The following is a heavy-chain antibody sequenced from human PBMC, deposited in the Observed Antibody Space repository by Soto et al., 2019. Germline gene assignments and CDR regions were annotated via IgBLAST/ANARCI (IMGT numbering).Heavy chain of an antibody. CDR3: ARISRYCSGGDCHA. J-gene: IGHJ5*02. Sequence: GGSLILSCAASGVSFNSYDMHWVRQAPGKGPEWVAIISYDGSNTYYSDSVRGRFTISRDNSKDTLYLQMRSLRSEDTAIYYCARISRYCSGGDCHAWGQGTQVTVSS. CDR1: GVSFNSYD. D-gene: IGHD2-15*01. V-gene: IGHV3-30*03. CDR2: ISYDGSNT.